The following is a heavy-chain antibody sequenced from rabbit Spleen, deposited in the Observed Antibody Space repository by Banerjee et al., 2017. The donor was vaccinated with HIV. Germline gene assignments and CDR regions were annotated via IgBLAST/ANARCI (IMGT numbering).Heavy chain of an antibody. V-gene: IGHV1S40*01. CDR3: ARGSAAMTMVITGYYLNL. CDR2: IEPIFGNT. CDR1: GLDFSSSYW. Sequence: QSLEESGGDLVKPGASLTLTCKASGLDFSSSYWISWVRQAPGKGLEWIGYIEPIFGNTYYANWVNGRFTISSHNAQNTLYLQLSSLTAADTATYFCARGSAAMTMVITGYYLNLWGPGTLVTVS. J-gene: IGHJ4*01. D-gene: IGHD2-1*01.